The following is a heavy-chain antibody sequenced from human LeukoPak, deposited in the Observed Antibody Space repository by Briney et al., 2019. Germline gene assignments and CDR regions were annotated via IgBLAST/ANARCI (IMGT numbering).Heavy chain of an antibody. J-gene: IGHJ4*02. CDR1: GFTFSSHW. V-gene: IGHV3-7*01. CDR2: IKEDGSEK. CDR3: ATHGYSELRYFDWSTNE. D-gene: IGHD3-9*01. Sequence: GGSLRLSCVVSGFTFSSHWMSWVRQAPGKGLEWVANIKEDGSEKYYVDSVKGRFTISRDNAKKSLYLQMDSLRAEDTAVYYCATHGYSELRYFDWSTNEWGQGTLVTVSS.